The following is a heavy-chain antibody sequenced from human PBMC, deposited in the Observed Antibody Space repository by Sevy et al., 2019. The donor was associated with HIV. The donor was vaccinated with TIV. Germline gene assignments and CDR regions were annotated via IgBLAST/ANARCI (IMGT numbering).Heavy chain of an antibody. V-gene: IGHV3-7*01. Sequence: GGSRRLSCEVSGFTFSTYWMTWVRQAPGKGLEWVANIKQDRTETSYVDSVRGRFTISRDNAKKSLYLQLDNLRVEDTAVYYCARALADWGSFHYSLWGQGTLVTVSS. CDR3: ARALADWGSFHYSL. J-gene: IGHJ4*02. D-gene: IGHD3-16*01. CDR2: IKQDRTET. CDR1: GFTFSTYW.